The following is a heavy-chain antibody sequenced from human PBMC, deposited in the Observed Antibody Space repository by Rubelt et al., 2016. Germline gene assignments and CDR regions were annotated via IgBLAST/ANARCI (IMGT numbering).Heavy chain of an antibody. D-gene: IGHD6-6*01. CDR3: ARTSSSSCDY. V-gene: IGHV3-21*01. CDR2: ISSTSSYI. CDR1: GFTFSNYR. Sequence: GGGLVKPGGSLRLSCAASGFTFSNYRMTWVRQAPGKGLEWVSSISSTSSYIYYADSVKGRFNISRDNAKNSLYLQMNSLRDDDTAVYYCARTSSSSCDYWGQGTLVTVSS. J-gene: IGHJ4*02.